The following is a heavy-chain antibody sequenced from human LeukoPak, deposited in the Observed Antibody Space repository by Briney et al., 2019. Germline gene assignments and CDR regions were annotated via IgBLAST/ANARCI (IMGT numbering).Heavy chain of an antibody. J-gene: IGHJ4*02. D-gene: IGHD6-19*01. Sequence: GGSLRLSCAASGFTVSSNYMSWVRQAPGKGLEWVSIIYSGGSTFYADSVKGRFTISRDNSKNTLYLQMNSLRAEDTAVYYCARENSSGWYYFDYWGQGTLVTVSS. V-gene: IGHV3-53*05. CDR2: IYSGGST. CDR3: ARENSSGWYYFDY. CDR1: GFTVSSNY.